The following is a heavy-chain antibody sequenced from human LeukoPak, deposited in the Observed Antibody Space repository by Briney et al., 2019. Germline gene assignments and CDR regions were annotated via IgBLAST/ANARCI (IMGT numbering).Heavy chain of an antibody. CDR3: ARLRRNIANH. V-gene: IGHV4-38-2*01. Sequence: PSETLSLTCVVSGYSISSGYHWGWIRRPPGKGLEWIGSVYRSGSTYYNPSLKSRVTISVDTSKNQISLKVRSVTAADTAVYYCARLRRNIANHWGQGTLVTVSS. CDR2: VYRSGST. CDR1: GYSISSGYH. D-gene: IGHD2/OR15-2a*01. J-gene: IGHJ5*02.